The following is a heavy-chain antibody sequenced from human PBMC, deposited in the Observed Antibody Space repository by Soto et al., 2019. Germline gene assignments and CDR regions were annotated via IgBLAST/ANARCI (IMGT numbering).Heavy chain of an antibody. CDR2: IYYSGST. J-gene: IGHJ6*02. CDR3: ARVSGVLTSTYADYYGMDV. CDR1: GGSISSGGYY. D-gene: IGHD2-2*01. V-gene: IGHV4-31*03. Sequence: QVQLQESGPGLVKPSQTLSLTCTVSGGSISSGGYYWSWIRQHPGKGLEWIGYIYYSGSTYYNPSLKSRVTISVDTSKNQFSLKLSSVTAADTAVYYCARVSGVLTSTYADYYGMDVWGQGTTVTVSS.